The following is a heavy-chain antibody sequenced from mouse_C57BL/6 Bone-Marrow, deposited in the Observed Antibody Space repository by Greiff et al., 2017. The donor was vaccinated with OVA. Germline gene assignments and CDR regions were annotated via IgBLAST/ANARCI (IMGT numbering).Heavy chain of an antibody. CDR2: ISSGGSYT. CDR3: ARLNYYGSSAMDY. V-gene: IGHV5-6*01. Sequence: EVKVVESGGDLVKPGGSLKLSCAASGFTFSSYGMSWVRQTPDKRLEWVATISSGGSYTYYPDSVKGRFTISRDNAKNTLYLQMSSLKSEDTAMYYCARLNYYGSSAMDYWGQGTSVTVSS. J-gene: IGHJ4*01. CDR1: GFTFSSYG. D-gene: IGHD1-1*01.